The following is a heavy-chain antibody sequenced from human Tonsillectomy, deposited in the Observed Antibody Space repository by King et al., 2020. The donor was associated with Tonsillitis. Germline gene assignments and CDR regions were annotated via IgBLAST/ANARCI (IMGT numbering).Heavy chain of an antibody. CDR3: SRDSFRGNQPDY. J-gene: IGHJ4*02. D-gene: IGHD4-23*01. V-gene: IGHV4-59*01. CDR1: GGSISSYY. Sequence: LQLQESGPGLVKPSETLSLTCTVSGGSISSYYWSWFRQPPGKGLEWLGYIYYSGSTNYNPSHKSRVTISLDTSKNQFSLKLSSVTAADTAVYYCSRDSFRGNQPDYWGQGTLVTVAS. CDR2: IYYSGST.